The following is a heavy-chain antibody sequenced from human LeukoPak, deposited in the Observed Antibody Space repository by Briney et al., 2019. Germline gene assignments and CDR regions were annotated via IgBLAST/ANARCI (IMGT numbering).Heavy chain of an antibody. V-gene: IGHV3-30*02. CDR1: GFTVSSYG. D-gene: IGHD3-22*01. CDR3: ARSPRTYYYDSSGYARY. J-gene: IGHJ4*02. Sequence: GGSLRLSCAASGFTVSSYGMHWVRQAPGKGLEWVAFIRYDGSNKYYADSVKGRFTISRDNSKNTLYLQVNSLRAEDTAVYYCARSPRTYYYDSSGYARYWGQGTLVTVSS. CDR2: IRYDGSNK.